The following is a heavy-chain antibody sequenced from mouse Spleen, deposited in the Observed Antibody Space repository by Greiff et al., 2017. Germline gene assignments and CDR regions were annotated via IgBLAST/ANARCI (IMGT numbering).Heavy chain of an antibody. D-gene: IGHD2-3*01. CDR2: ISYDGSN. CDR3: ARDDGYLRYFDV. CDR1: GYSITSGYY. Sequence: EVKLMESGPGLVKPSQSLSLTCSVTGYSITSGYYWNWIRQFPGNKLEWMGYISYDGSNNYNPALKNRISITRDTSKNQFFLKLNSVTTEDTATYYCARDDGYLRYFDVWGAGTTVTVSS. J-gene: IGHJ1*01. V-gene: IGHV3-6*02.